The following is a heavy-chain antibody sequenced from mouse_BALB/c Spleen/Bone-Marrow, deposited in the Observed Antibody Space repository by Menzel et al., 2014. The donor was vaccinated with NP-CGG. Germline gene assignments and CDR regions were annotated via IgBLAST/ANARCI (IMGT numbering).Heavy chain of an antibody. V-gene: IGHV14-3*02. CDR2: IDPANGNT. D-gene: IGHD1-1*01. CDR1: GFNIKDTY. CDR3: ASYSYGHYFDY. J-gene: IGHJ2*01. Sequence: VQLQQSGAELVKPGASAKLSCTASGFNIKDTYMHWVKQRPEQGLEWIGRIDPANGNTKYDPKFQGKATITADTSSNTAYLQLSSLTSEDTAVYYCASYSYGHYFDYWGQGTTLTVSS.